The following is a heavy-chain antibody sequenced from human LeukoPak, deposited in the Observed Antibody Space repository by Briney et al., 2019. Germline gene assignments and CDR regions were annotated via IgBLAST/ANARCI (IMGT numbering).Heavy chain of an antibody. D-gene: IGHD3-9*01. Sequence: GGSLRLSCAASGFTFSSYGMHWVRQAPGKGLEWVAVISYDGSNKYYADSVKGRFTISRDNSKNTLYLQMNSLRAEDTAVYYCAKDRGSILTGYYRAHELDYWGQGTLVTVSS. V-gene: IGHV3-30*18. CDR2: ISYDGSNK. CDR1: GFTFSSYG. CDR3: AKDRGSILTGYYRAHELDY. J-gene: IGHJ4*02.